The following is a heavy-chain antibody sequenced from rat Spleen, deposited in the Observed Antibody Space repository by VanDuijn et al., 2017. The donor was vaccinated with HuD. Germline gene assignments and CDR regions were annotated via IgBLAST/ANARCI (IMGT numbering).Heavy chain of an antibody. V-gene: IGHV3-3*01. Sequence: EVQLQESGPGLVKPSQSLSLTCSVTGHSITSSYRWNWIRKFPGNKLEWMGYINSAVPTNYNPSLKSRISLTRDTSKNQFFLQVNSVTTEDTATYYCASLYSSYSLYYFDYWGQGVMVTVSS. D-gene: IGHD1-2*01. CDR2: INSAVPT. CDR3: ASLYSSYSLYYFDY. CDR1: GHSITSSYR. J-gene: IGHJ2*01.